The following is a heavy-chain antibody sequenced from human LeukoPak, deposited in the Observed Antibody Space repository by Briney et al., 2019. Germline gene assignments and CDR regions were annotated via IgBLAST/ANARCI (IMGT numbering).Heavy chain of an antibody. J-gene: IGHJ6*03. CDR3: ARVRRQLWPDYYYYMDV. CDR2: ISYDGSNK. CDR1: GFTFSSYA. D-gene: IGHD3-10*01. V-gene: IGHV3-30*04. Sequence: GGSLRLSCAASGFTFSSYAMHWVRQAPGKGLEWVAVISYDGSNKYYADSVKGRFTISRDNSKNTLYLQMNSLRAEDTAVYYCARVRRQLWPDYYYYMDVWGKGTTVTISS.